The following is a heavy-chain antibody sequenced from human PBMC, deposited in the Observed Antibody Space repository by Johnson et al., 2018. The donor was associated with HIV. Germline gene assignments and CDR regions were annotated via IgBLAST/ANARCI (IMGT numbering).Heavy chain of an antibody. CDR2: ISFDGANT. CDR3: AREHRYYYDSSGYYRGDAFDI. V-gene: IGHV3-30*03. D-gene: IGHD3-22*01. Sequence: QVLLVESGGGLVKPGGSLRLSCAASGFTFSDYYMSWIRQAPGKGLEWVAVISFDGANTYYADSVKGRFTISRDTSKNTLYLQMNSLRVEDTAVYYCAREHRYYYDSSGYYRGDAFDIWGQGTMVTVSS. CDR1: GFTFSDYY. J-gene: IGHJ3*02.